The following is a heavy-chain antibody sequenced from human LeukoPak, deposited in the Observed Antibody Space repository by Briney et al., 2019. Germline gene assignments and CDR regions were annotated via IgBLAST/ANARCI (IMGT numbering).Heavy chain of an antibody. V-gene: IGHV3-23*01. J-gene: IGHJ4*02. CDR2: ITGDGTTT. CDR3: AKMSVYFEY. Sequence: GGSLRLSCEASGPTFSNPGIGSVRQAPGNWLHWVSAITGDGTTTYYADSVKGRFTISRDNSKNMLYLQMSSLRAEDTAVYCCAKMSVYFEYWGQGALVPVSS. CDR1: GPTFSNPG.